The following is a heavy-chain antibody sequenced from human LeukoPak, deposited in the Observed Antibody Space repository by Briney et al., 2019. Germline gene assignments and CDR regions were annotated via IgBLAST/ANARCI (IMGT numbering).Heavy chain of an antibody. V-gene: IGHV4-61*02. Sequence: SETLSLTCTVSGGSISSGSYYWSWIRQSAGKGLEWIGRIYTSGSTYYNPSLKSRVTISVDTSKNQFSLKLSSVTAADTAVYYCARAHPQWLVSDGDAFDIWGQGTMVTVSS. CDR2: IYTSGST. CDR3: ARAHPQWLVSDGDAFDI. J-gene: IGHJ3*02. CDR1: GGSISSGSYY. D-gene: IGHD6-19*01.